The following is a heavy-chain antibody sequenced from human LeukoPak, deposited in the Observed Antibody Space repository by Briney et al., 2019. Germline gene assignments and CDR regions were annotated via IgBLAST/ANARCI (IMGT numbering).Heavy chain of an antibody. CDR1: GFTFSSYG. J-gene: IGHJ6*02. CDR2: ISYDGSNK. Sequence: PPGGSLRLSCAASGFTFSSYGMHWVRQAPGKGLEWVAVISYDGSNKYYADSVKGRFTISRDNSKNTLYLQMNSLRAEDTAVYYCAKVQGGVFHYYGMDVWGQGTTVTVSS. V-gene: IGHV3-30*18. CDR3: AKVQGGVFHYYGMDV. D-gene: IGHD2-8*02.